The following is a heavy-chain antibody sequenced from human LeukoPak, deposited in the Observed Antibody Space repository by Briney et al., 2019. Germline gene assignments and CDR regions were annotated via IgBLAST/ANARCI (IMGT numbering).Heavy chain of an antibody. CDR2: INHSGST. V-gene: IGHV4-34*01. D-gene: IGHD6-13*01. J-gene: IGHJ4*02. CDR1: GGSFSGYY. CDR3: ARGRSIAAADPFDY. Sequence: PSETLSLTCAVYGGSFSGYYWSWIRQPPGKGLEWIGEINHSGSTNYNPSLKSRVTISVDTSKNQFSLKLSSVTAADTAVYYCARGRSIAAADPFDYWGQGTLVTVSS.